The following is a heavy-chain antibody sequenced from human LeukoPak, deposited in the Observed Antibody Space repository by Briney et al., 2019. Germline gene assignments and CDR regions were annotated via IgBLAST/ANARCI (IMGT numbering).Heavy chain of an antibody. Sequence: GGSLRLSCAASGFTFSSYGMHWVRQAPGKGLEWVAVISYDGSNKYYADSVKGRFTISRDNSKNTLYLQMNSLRAEDTAVYYCARLHVDTAMVPIDYWGQGTLVTVSS. V-gene: IGHV3-30*03. D-gene: IGHD5-18*01. CDR3: ARLHVDTAMVPIDY. J-gene: IGHJ4*02. CDR1: GFTFSSYG. CDR2: ISYDGSNK.